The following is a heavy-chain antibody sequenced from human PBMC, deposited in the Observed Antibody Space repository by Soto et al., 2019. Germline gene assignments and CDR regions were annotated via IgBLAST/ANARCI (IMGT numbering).Heavy chain of an antibody. V-gene: IGHV4-31*03. CDR1: GGSISSGGYY. CDR3: ARGFRAFDP. CDR2: IYYSGST. J-gene: IGHJ5*02. Sequence: QVQLQESGPGLVKPSQTLSLTCTVSGGSISSGGYYWTWIRQHPGKGLEWIGYIYYSGSTHYNPALXXRXNXXIDTCKNQFSLKLTSVTGADTAVYYCARGFRAFDPWGQGTLVTVSS.